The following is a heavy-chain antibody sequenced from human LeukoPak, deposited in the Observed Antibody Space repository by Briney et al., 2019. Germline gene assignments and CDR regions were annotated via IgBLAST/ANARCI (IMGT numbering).Heavy chain of an antibody. CDR3: AKDLRLVARDPVVEDY. CDR2: ISYDGSNK. J-gene: IGHJ4*02. CDR1: GFTFSSYG. V-gene: IGHV3-30*18. D-gene: IGHD5-12*01. Sequence: GRSLRLSCAASGFTFSSYGMHWVRQAPGKGLEWVAVISYDGSNKYYADSVKGRFTISRDNSKNTLYLQMNSLRAGDTAVYYCAKDLRLVARDPVVEDYWGQGTLVTVSS.